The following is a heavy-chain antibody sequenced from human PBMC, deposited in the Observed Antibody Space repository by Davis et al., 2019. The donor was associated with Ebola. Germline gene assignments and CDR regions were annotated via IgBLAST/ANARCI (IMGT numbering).Heavy chain of an antibody. Sequence: SQTLSLTCAISGDSVSSNSAAWNWIRQSPSRGLEWLGRTYYRSKWYNDYAVSVKSRITFNSDTSKNQFSLQLNSVTAADTAVYYCARTSTWGYCSSTSCRPGELGYWGQGTLVTVSS. D-gene: IGHD2-2*01. CDR3: ARTSTWGYCSSTSCRPGELGY. CDR1: GDSVSSNSAA. J-gene: IGHJ4*02. CDR2: TYYRSKWYN. V-gene: IGHV6-1*01.